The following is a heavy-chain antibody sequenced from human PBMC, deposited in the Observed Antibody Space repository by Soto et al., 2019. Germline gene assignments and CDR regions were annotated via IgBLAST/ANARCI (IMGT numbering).Heavy chain of an antibody. Sequence: PPGKALEWLAHIFSNDEKSYSTSLKSRLTISKDTSKSQVVLTMTNMDPVDTATYYCARIYCQHYYDSSGYSAPYYYYYGMDVWGQGTTVTVSS. CDR2: IFSNDEK. V-gene: IGHV2-26*01. CDR3: ARIYCQHYYDSSGYSAPYYYYYGMDV. J-gene: IGHJ6*02. D-gene: IGHD3-22*01.